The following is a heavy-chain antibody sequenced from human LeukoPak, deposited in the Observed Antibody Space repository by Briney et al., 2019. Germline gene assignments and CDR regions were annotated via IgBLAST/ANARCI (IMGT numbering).Heavy chain of an antibody. CDR2: INHSGST. V-gene: IGHV4-34*01. J-gene: IGHJ4*02. CDR1: GGSFSGYY. CDR3: ARQGLYCGGDCSYFDY. D-gene: IGHD2-21*02. Sequence: SETLSLTCAVYGGSFSGYYWSWIRQPPGKGLEWIREINHSGSTNYNPSLKSRVTISVDTSKNQFSLKLSSVTAADTAVYYCARQGLYCGGDCSYFDYWGQGTLVTVSS.